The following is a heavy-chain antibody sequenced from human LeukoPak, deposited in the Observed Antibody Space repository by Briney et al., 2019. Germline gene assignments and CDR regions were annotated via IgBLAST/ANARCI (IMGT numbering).Heavy chain of an antibody. CDR3: ARDSVQPSSGWEIDY. CDR1: GFTFSSCT. V-gene: IGHV3-21*01. Sequence: GGSLRLSCAASGFTFSSCTMNWVRQAPGKGLEWVSFISSSSSYIYYADSVKGRFTISRDNAKNSLYLQMNSLRVEDTAVYYCARDSVQPSSGWEIDYWGQRTLVTISS. CDR2: ISSSSSYI. D-gene: IGHD6-19*01. J-gene: IGHJ4*02.